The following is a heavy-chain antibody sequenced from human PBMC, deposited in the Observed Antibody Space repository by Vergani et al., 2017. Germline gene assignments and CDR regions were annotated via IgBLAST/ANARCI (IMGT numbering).Heavy chain of an antibody. CDR1: GCTLSNYD. Sequence: QVQLVESGGGVVQRGGSLRLSCATSGCTLSNYDMQWIRQGPGKGLEFVAFIQFDGSNQYYADSVKGRFTLSRDFSKNTRYLQMNSLRTDDTATYYCAKHFRGWGIDYWGQGTQVIVSS. D-gene: IGHD3-16*01. V-gene: IGHV3-30*02. CDR2: IQFDGSNQ. J-gene: IGHJ4*02. CDR3: AKHFRGWGIDY.